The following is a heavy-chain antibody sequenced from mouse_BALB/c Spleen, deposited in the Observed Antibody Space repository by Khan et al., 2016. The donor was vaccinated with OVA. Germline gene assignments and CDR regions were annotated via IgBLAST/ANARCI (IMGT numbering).Heavy chain of an antibody. CDR3: TRMDYDGSSHRYFDV. D-gene: IGHD1-1*01. V-gene: IGHV1S81*02. CDR2: INPSNGGT. J-gene: IGHJ1*01. CDR1: GYIFTSYY. Sequence: QVQLKESGAELVKPGASVQLSCKASGYIFTSYYMYWVKQRPGQGLEWIGEINPSNGGTNFNEKFKSKATLTVDKLSSTAYMQLSSLTSEDSAVYYCTRMDYDGSSHRYFDVWGARTTVTVSS.